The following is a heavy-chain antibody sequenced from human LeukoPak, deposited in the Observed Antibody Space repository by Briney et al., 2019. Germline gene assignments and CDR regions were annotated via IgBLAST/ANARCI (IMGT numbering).Heavy chain of an antibody. CDR1: GFTFGGYG. V-gene: IGHV3-33*01. Sequence: GRSLRLSCAGFGFTFGGYGMQWFRQTPGKGLEWVAFIAYDGSRAFYAASVKGRFTISRDPSKNTMSVHMDGLIAEDTAVYYCTRSNNHHFDYGGQGPLDTVSS. CDR3: TRSNNHHFDY. J-gene: IGHJ4*02. CDR2: IAYDGSRA. D-gene: IGHD1/OR15-1a*01.